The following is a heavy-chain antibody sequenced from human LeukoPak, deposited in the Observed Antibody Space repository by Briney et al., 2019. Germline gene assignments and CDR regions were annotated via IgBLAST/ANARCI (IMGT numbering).Heavy chain of an antibody. V-gene: IGHV3-23*01. CDR2: IKASGDGT. CDR1: GFTFTNYA. Sequence: PGGPLRLSCAASGFTFTNYAMTWVRQAPGKGLEWVSSIKASGDGTYYADSVKGRFTISRDNYRNSLFLQMYSLRAEDTAVYYCGRDPNGDYVGAFDFQRWGQGTLVTVSS. D-gene: IGHD4-17*01. J-gene: IGHJ1*01. CDR3: GRDPNGDYVGAFDFQR.